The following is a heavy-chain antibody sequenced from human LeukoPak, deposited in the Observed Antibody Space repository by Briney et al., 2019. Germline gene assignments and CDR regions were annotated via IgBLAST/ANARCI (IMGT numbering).Heavy chain of an antibody. CDR1: GASISSSNYY. V-gene: IGHV4-39*01. Sequence: SETLSLTCTVSGASISSSNYYWGWIRQPPGKGLEWIASIYYSGSTSYNPSLKSRVTISVDTSKNQFSLKVSSVTAADTAVYYCAKPHMGGSTRTDFDCGGKGTLVPVP. CDR3: AKPHMGGSTRTDFDC. D-gene: IGHD3-16*01. CDR2: IYYSGST. J-gene: IGHJ4*02.